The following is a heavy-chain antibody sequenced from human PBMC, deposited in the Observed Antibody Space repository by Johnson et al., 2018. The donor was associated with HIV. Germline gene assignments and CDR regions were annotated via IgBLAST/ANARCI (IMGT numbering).Heavy chain of an antibody. CDR1: GFTFDSYG. Sequence: QVQLVESGGGVVQPGGSLRLSCVASGFTFDSYGMHWVRQAPGKGLEWVAFIQYDGGMKYYADSLKGRFTLSRDNSKKTLYLQMNSLRAEDTAVYYCYAFDIWGQGTMVTVSS. V-gene: IGHV3-30*02. CDR2: IQYDGGMK. CDR3: YAFDI. J-gene: IGHJ3*02.